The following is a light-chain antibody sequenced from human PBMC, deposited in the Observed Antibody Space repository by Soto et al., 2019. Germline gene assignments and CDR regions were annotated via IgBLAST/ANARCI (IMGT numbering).Light chain of an antibody. CDR3: QQANSFPFT. J-gene: IGKJ3*01. V-gene: IGKV1-12*02. CDR1: QVINNW. Sequence: DIQMTQSPSSVSASVGDRVTITCRASQVINNWLAWYQQKPGKAPNLLISAASTLQTGVPSRFSGSGSGTDFTLTISSMQPEDFATYYCQQANSFPFTFGPGTKVDIK. CDR2: AAS.